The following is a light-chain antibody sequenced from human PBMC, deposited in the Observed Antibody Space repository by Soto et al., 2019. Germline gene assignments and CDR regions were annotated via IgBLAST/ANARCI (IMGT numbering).Light chain of an antibody. Sequence: ESVLTQSPGTLSLSPGERATLSCRSSQSVGGNYLAWYQQKPGQAPRLLVYAASTRATGIPDRFSGSGSGTDFSLTISRLETEDVAVYYCQQYSRSLRTFGQGTKMEIK. CDR3: QQYSRSLRT. V-gene: IGKV3-20*01. CDR2: AAS. J-gene: IGKJ2*01. CDR1: QSVGGNY.